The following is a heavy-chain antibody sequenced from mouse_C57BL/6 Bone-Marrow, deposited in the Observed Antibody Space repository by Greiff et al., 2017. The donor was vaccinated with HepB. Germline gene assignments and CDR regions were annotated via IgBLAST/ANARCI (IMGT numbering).Heavy chain of an antibody. D-gene: IGHD1-1*01. CDR1: GFTFSDYY. J-gene: IGHJ4*01. V-gene: IGHV5-12*01. Sequence: EVNVVESGGGLVQPGGSLKLSCAASGFTFSDYYMYWVRQTPEKRLEWVAYISNGGGSTYYPDTVKGRFTISRDNAKNTLYLQMSRLKSEDTAMYYCAREFITTVVSLYYAMDYWGQGTSVTVSS. CDR2: ISNGGGST. CDR3: AREFITTVVSLYYAMDY.